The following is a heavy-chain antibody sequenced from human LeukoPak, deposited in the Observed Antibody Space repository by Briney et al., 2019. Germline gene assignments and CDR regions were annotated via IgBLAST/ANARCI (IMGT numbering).Heavy chain of an antibody. V-gene: IGHV4-34*01. CDR3: ARGKVLQWLVFKFGHYYFDY. CDR1: GGSFSGYY. D-gene: IGHD6-19*01. J-gene: IGHJ4*02. CDR2: INHSGST. Sequence: PSETLSLTCAVYGGSFSGYYWSWIRQPPGKGLEWIGEINHSGSTNYNPSLKSRVTISVDTSKNQFSLKLSSVTAADTAVYYCARGKVLQWLVFKFGHYYFDYWGQGTLVTVSS.